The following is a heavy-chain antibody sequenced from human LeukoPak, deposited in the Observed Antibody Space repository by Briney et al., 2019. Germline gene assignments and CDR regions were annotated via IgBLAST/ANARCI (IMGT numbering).Heavy chain of an antibody. D-gene: IGHD1-26*01. J-gene: IGHJ4*02. V-gene: IGHV3-21*01. CDR1: GFTFSSYS. CDR2: ISSSSSYI. CDR3: ARDSGSYYLDY. Sequence: GGSLRLSCAASGFTFSSYSINWVRQAPGKGLEWVSSISSSSSYIYYADSVKGRFTISRDNAQNSLYMQMNSLRAADTSLYYCARDSGSYYLDYWGQGTLVTVSS.